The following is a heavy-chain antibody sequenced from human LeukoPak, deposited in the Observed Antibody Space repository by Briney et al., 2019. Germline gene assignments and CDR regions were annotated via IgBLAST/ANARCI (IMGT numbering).Heavy chain of an antibody. CDR3: ARDRIPYTAGGMGAFDI. D-gene: IGHD5-18*01. V-gene: IGHV3-21*01. CDR1: GFSFRGYG. CDR2: ISSSSSYI. J-gene: IGHJ3*02. Sequence: GGSLRLSCAASGFSFRGYGMHWVRQAPGKGLEWVSSISSSSSYIYYADSVKGRFTISRDNAKNSLYLQMNSLRAEDTAVYYCARDRIPYTAGGMGAFDIWGQGTMVTVSS.